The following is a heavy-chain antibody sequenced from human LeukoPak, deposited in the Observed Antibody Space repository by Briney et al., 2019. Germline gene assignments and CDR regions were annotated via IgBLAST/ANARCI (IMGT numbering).Heavy chain of an antibody. Sequence: GGSLRLSCAASGFTFSTYNMHWVRQAPGKGLEWVSAISGSGGSTYYADSVKGRFTISRDNSKNTLYLQMNSLRAEDTAVYYCVLVGATTYYFDYWGQGTLVTVSS. D-gene: IGHD1-26*01. CDR1: GFTFSTYN. J-gene: IGHJ4*02. CDR2: ISGSGGST. V-gene: IGHV3-23*01. CDR3: VLVGATTYYFDY.